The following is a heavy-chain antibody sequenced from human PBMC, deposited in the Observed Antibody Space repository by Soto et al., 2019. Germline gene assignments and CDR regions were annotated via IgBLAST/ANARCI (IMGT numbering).Heavy chain of an antibody. V-gene: IGHV4-31*03. CDR1: GGSISSGGYY. CDR3: ARYCSGGSCYSSPFDY. CDR2: IFYRGST. Sequence: QVQLQESGPGLVKPSQTLSLTCTVSGGSISSGGYYWSWIRQHPGKGLEWIGYIFYRGSTYYNPSLKSRVTISVDTSKNQFSLKLSSVTAADTAVYYCARYCSGGSCYSSPFDYWGQGTLVTVSS. J-gene: IGHJ4*02. D-gene: IGHD2-15*01.